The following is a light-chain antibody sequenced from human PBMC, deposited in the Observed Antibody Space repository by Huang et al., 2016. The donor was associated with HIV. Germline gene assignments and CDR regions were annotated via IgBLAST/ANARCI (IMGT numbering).Light chain of an antibody. CDR3: QQYGGSPPVT. J-gene: IGKJ4*01. CDR1: QTINNNY. Sequence: EIVLTQSPATLSLSPGERATLSCGASQTINNNYLAWYQQKPGQAPRLLSDDASFRATDTPDRCRGSGSGTDFTLTISRLEPEDFAVYFCQQYGGSPPVTFGGGTKVEIK. CDR2: DAS. V-gene: IGKV3D-20*01.